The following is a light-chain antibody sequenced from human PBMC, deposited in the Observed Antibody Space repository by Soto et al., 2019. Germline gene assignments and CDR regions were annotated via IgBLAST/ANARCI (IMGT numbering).Light chain of an antibody. CDR2: AAS. CDR3: QQSYSTPPT. CDR1: QSISSY. V-gene: IGKV1-39*01. J-gene: IGKJ1*01. Sequence: DIQMTQSPSSLSASVGDRVTITCRASQSISSYLNWYQQKPGKAPKLLIYAASSLQSGVRSRFSGSGSGTDFTLNISSLQPEDFETYYCQQSYSTPPTFGQGTKVEIK.